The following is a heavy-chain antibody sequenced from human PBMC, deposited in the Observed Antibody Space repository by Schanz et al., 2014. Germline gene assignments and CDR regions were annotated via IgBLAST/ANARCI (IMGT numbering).Heavy chain of an antibody. CDR2: VNPSVRGT. Sequence: QVQLVQSGAEVKKPGSSMKVSCKASGGTFSTYPINWLRQAPGQGLEWMGIVNPSVRGTHFAREFQGRVTVTSDTSTSTVYMELSGLRSEDTAVYYCARDQSPYTNSSDVRYFDYWGQGTLXTVSA. J-gene: IGHJ4*02. CDR1: GGTFSTYP. V-gene: IGHV1-46*01. CDR3: ARDQSPYTNSSDVRYFDY. D-gene: IGHD6-6*01.